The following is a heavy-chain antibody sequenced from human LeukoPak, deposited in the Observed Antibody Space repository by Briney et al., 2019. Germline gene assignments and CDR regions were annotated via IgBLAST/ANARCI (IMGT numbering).Heavy chain of an antibody. Sequence: PSETLSLTCTVSGGSISSGSYYWSWIRQPAGKGLEWIGRIYTSGSTNYNPSLKSRDTISVDTSKNQFSLKLSSVTAADTAVYYCAREGCTNGVCYIAWFDPWGQGTLVTVSS. CDR2: IYTSGST. D-gene: IGHD2-8*01. V-gene: IGHV4-61*02. CDR1: GGSISSGSYY. CDR3: AREGCTNGVCYIAWFDP. J-gene: IGHJ5*02.